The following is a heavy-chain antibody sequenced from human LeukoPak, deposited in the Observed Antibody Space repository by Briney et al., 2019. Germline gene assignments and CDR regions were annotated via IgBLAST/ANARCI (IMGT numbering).Heavy chain of an antibody. CDR2: ISSNSRTI. Sequence: PGGSLRLSCAASGFTFSSHSMNWVRQAPGKGLEWVSYISSNSRTIYYADSVKGRFTISRDNAKNSLYLHMNSLRAEDTAVYYCARVTMIAYFDYWGQGTLATVPS. V-gene: IGHV3-48*01. J-gene: IGHJ4*02. D-gene: IGHD3-22*01. CDR1: GFTFSSHS. CDR3: ARVTMIAYFDY.